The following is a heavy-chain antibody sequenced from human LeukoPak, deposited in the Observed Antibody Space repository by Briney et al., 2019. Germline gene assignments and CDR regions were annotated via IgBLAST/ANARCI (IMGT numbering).Heavy chain of an antibody. J-gene: IGHJ5*02. CDR3: ARAVGHYYDSTNWFDP. V-gene: IGHV4-34*01. CDR1: GGSFSGYY. Sequence: PSETLSLTCAVYGGSFSGYYWSWIRQPPGKGLEWIGEINHSGSTNYNPSLKNRVTMSVDTSKNQFSLKLSSVTAADTAVYYCARAVGHYYDSTNWFDPWGQGTLVTVSS. D-gene: IGHD3-22*01. CDR2: INHSGST.